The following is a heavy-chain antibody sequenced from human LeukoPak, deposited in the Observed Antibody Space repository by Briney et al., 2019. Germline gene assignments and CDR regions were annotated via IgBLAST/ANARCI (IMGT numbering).Heavy chain of an antibody. CDR2: MNQDGSAK. CDR1: GFTFSDSW. Sequence: GGLRLSCAASGFTFSDSWVSWVRQAPGKGLEWVANMNQDGSAKGYVDSVKGRFTISRDNARNSLYLQMSSLRPEDTAVYYCATYTHWVAGDVWGQGTTVTVSS. V-gene: IGHV3-7*01. CDR3: ATYTHWVAGDV. J-gene: IGHJ6*02. D-gene: IGHD3-16*01.